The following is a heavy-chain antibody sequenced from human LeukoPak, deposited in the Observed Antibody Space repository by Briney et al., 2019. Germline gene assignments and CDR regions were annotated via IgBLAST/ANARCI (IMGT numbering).Heavy chain of an antibody. CDR1: GGTFSSYA. Sequence: ASVKVSCKASGGTFSSYAISWVRQAPGQGLEWMGGIIPIFGTVHYAQTFQGRVTITADESTNTAYMALTSLRSDDTALYYCARGQQLVGNYYYYGMDVWGQGTTVTVSS. J-gene: IGHJ6*02. CDR3: ARGQQLVGNYYYYGMDV. CDR2: IIPIFGTV. D-gene: IGHD6-13*01. V-gene: IGHV1-69*13.